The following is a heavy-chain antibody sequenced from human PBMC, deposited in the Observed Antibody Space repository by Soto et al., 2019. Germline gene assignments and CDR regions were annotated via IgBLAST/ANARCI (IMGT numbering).Heavy chain of an antibody. Sequence: PSETLSLTCTVSGGSISSSNYYWGWIRQPSGKGLEWVGNIYYSGSAYYNPSLKSRVTISVDTSKNQFSLKVRSVTAADTAIYYCARENSSALNPFDYWGQGTLVTVSS. D-gene: IGHD6-19*01. CDR3: ARENSSALNPFDY. J-gene: IGHJ4*02. CDR1: GGSISSSNYY. CDR2: IYYSGSA. V-gene: IGHV4-39*01.